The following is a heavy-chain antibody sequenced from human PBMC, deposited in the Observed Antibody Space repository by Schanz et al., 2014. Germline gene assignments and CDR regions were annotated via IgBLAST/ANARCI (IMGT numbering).Heavy chain of an antibody. D-gene: IGHD6-6*01. Sequence: QVQLVQSGAEVKKPGASVKVSCKASGYTFTGYYMHWVRQAPGQGLEWMGWINPNSGGTNYAQKLQGRVTMTMDPSISTAYMELSRLRSADPAVYYCARAGQDFEYSSLSPIWYFDLGGRGTLVTVSS. J-gene: IGHJ2*01. CDR3: ARAGQDFEYSSLSPIWYFDL. CDR2: INPNSGGT. CDR1: GYTFTGYY. V-gene: IGHV1-2*02.